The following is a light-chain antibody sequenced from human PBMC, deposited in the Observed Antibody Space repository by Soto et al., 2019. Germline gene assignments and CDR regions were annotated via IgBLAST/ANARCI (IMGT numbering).Light chain of an antibody. J-gene: IGKJ2*01. CDR2: GAS. CDR1: QVVSNNY. CDR3: QQYSSLPHT. V-gene: IGKV3-20*01. Sequence: EIVLTQSPGTLSLSPGDRVTLSCRASQVVSNNYLAWYQQKPGQAPRLLIYGASSRATGIPDRFSVSGSGTDFTLTISRLEPEDFVVYYCQQYSSLPHTFGQGTKLEVK.